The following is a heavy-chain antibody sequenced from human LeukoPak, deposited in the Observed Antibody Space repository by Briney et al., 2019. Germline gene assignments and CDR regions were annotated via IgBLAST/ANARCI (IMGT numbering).Heavy chain of an antibody. V-gene: IGHV3-30-3*01. CDR1: GFTFSSYA. J-gene: IGHJ6*02. D-gene: IGHD3-10*01. CDR2: ISYDGSNK. Sequence: SGGSLRLSCAASGFTFSSYAMHWVRQAPGKGLEWVAVISYDGSNKYYADSVKGRFTISRDNSKNTLYLQMNSLRAEDTAVYYCARDVLWFGTRMDVWGQGTTVTVSS. CDR3: ARDVLWFGTRMDV.